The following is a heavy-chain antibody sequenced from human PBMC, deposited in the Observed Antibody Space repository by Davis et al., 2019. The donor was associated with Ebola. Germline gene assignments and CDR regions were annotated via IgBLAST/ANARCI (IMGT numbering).Heavy chain of an antibody. CDR1: GYSIGSGYY. V-gene: IGHV4-38-2*01. CDR2: IYHSGST. J-gene: IGHJ4*02. Sequence: PGGSLRLSCAVSGYSIGSGYYWGWIRQPPGKGLEWIGSIYHSGSTYYNPSLKSRVTISVDTSKNQFSLKLSSVTAADTAVYYCARGGGYSYGYSVDYWGQGTLVTVSS. D-gene: IGHD5-18*01. CDR3: ARGGGYSYGYSVDY.